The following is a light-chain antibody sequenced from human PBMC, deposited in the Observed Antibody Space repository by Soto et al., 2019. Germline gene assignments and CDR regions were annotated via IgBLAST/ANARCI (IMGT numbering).Light chain of an antibody. V-gene: IGKV1-39*01. Sequence: IHMTLSPSSLSASVGDTVTIICRASQTISSYLNWYQQKPGKAPKIVIYVASSLQGGVPSRFSGSGYGTDVSLPIGSLQTDDFATYYCQQRYSTPITFGQGTRLEIK. CDR1: QTISSY. CDR2: VAS. J-gene: IGKJ5*01. CDR3: QQRYSTPIT.